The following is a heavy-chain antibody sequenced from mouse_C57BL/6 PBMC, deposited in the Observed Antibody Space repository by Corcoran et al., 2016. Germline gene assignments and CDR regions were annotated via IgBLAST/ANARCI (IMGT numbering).Heavy chain of an antibody. CDR1: GYTFTTYG. Sequence: QSQLVQSGPELKKPGETVKISCKASGYTFTTYGMSWVKHAPGKGLKWMGWINTYSGVPTYADDFKGRFAFSLETSASTAYLQINNLKNEDTATYFCARSGGYVHYFYYWGQGTTLTVSS. CDR2: INTYSGVP. V-gene: IGHV9-3*01. J-gene: IGHJ2*01. CDR3: ARSGGYVHYFYY. D-gene: IGHD2-2*01.